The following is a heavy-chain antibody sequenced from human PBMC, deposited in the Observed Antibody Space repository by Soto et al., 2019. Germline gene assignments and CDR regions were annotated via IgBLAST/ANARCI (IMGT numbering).Heavy chain of an antibody. V-gene: IGHV1-8*01. CDR2: MNPNSGNT. D-gene: IGHD2-2*02. J-gene: IGHJ5*02. CDR1: GYTFTSYH. CDR3: ARGHIRSTKNWLDP. Sequence: QVQLVQSGAEVKKPGASVKVSCKGSGYTFTSYHINWVRQATGQGLEWMGWMNPNSGNTGYAQTLQGRVTMTWDTSISTAYMELSSLRFEDTAMYYYARGHIRSTKNWLDPWGQGTLVTVSS.